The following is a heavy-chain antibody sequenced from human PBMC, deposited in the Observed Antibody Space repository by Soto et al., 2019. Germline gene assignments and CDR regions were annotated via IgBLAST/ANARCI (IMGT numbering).Heavy chain of an antibody. D-gene: IGHD6-13*01. CDR3: ARDRGEYTSSWFWYFSH. V-gene: IGHV4-4*07. CDR2: LNIAGNI. CDR1: GASISSFN. Sequence: SETLSLTCSVSGASISSFNWNWVRQPAGKGPEWVGRLNIAGNINYNPSLKSLITMSMDTSKNQISLHLRSVTAADTAIYYCARDRGEYTSSWFWYFSHWGHGTLVTVSS. J-gene: IGHJ2*01.